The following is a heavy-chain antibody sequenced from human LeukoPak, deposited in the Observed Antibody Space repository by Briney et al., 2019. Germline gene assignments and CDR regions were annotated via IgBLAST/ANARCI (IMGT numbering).Heavy chain of an antibody. V-gene: IGHV4-30-4*07. CDR3: ARSPTDYYDSSGYYDY. Sequence: PSETLSLTCTVSGGSISSGGYSWSWIRQPPGKGLEWIGYIYYSGSTYYNPSLKSRVTISVDTSKNQFSLKLSSVTAADTAVYYCARSPTDYYDSSGYYDYWGQGTLVTVSS. CDR1: GGSISSGGYS. CDR2: IYYSGST. D-gene: IGHD3-22*01. J-gene: IGHJ4*02.